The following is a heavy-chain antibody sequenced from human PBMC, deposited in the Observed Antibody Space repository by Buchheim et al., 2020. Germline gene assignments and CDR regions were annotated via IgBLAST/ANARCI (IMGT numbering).Heavy chain of an antibody. J-gene: IGHJ4*02. CDR1: GFTFSSYG. CDR2: ISYDGSNK. V-gene: IGHV3-30*18. Sequence: QVQLVESGGGVVQPGRSLRLSCAASGFTFSSYGMHWVRQAPGKGLEWVAVISYDGSNKYYADSVKGRFTISRDNSKNTLYLQMNSLRAEDTAVYHCAKDLVSSGWYYFDYWGQGTL. CDR3: AKDLVSSGWYYFDY. D-gene: IGHD6-19*01.